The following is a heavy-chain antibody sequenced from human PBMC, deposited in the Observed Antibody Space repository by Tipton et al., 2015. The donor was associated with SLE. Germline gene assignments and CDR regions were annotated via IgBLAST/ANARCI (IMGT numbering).Heavy chain of an antibody. Sequence: QLVQSGAEVKKPGASVKVSCKASGYTFTDYDISWVRQAPGQGLEWMGWISANNGKANYVQTLQGRVTMTTDTSTTTAYMELRSLRSDDRAIDYCGRDGKEDAFDIWGQGTMVTVSS. J-gene: IGHJ3*02. V-gene: IGHV1-18*04. CDR1: GYTFTDYD. CDR3: GRDGKEDAFDI. CDR2: ISANNGKA. D-gene: IGHD1-26*01.